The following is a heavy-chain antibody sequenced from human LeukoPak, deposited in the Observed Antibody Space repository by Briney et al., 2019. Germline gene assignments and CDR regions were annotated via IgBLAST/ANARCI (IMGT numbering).Heavy chain of an antibody. CDR3: TRGTSYSSGDYFDY. Sequence: ASVKVSCKASGYTFTGYYMHWVRQAPGQGLEWMGWINPNSGGTNYAQKFQGRVTITRDTSISTAHMELSRLRSDDTAVYYCTRGTSYSSGDYFDYWGQGTLVTVSS. D-gene: IGHD6-19*01. CDR1: GYTFTGYY. CDR2: INPNSGGT. V-gene: IGHV1-2*02. J-gene: IGHJ4*02.